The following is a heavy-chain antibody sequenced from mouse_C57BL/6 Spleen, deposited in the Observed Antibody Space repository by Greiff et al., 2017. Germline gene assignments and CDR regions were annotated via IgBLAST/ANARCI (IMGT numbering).Heavy chain of an antibody. D-gene: IGHD1-1*01. CDR3: ARHDYYGGAWFAY. Sequence: EVQVVESGGGLVKPGGSLKLSCAASGFTFSSYTMSWVRQTPEKRLEWVATISGGGGNTYYPDSVKGRFTISRDNAKNTLYLQMSSLRSEDTALYYGARHDYYGGAWFAYWGQGTLVTVSA. V-gene: IGHV5-9*01. CDR1: GFTFSSYT. CDR2: ISGGGGNT. J-gene: IGHJ3*01.